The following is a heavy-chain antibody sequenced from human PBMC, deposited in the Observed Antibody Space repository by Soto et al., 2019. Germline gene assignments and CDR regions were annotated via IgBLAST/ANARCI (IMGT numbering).Heavy chain of an antibody. J-gene: IGHJ6*03. Sequence: GGSLRLSCAASGFTFSSYAMSWVRQAPGKGLEWVSAISASGGSTYYADSVKGRFTISRDNAKNTLSLQMNSLRAEDTAVYYCSNLAENYYDYLDVWGKGTTVTVSS. V-gene: IGHV3-23*01. CDR2: ISASGGST. CDR1: GFTFSSYA. CDR3: SNLAENYYDYLDV. D-gene: IGHD2-15*01.